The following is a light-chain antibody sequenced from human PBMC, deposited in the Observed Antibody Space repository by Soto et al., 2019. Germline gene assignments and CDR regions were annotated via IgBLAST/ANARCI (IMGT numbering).Light chain of an antibody. V-gene: IGKV1-33*01. Sequence: DIQMTQSPSSLSASVGDRVTITCQASQDINNCLNWYQQKPGKAPKLLIYGASNLETGVPSRFSGSGSGTDSTFTITSLQPEEIATYYCQKYDSLPLTFGGGTKVEIK. J-gene: IGKJ4*01. CDR1: QDINNC. CDR3: QKYDSLPLT. CDR2: GAS.